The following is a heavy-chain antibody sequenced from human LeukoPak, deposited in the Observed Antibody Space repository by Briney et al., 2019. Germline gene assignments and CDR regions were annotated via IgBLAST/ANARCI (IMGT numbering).Heavy chain of an antibody. Sequence: PGGSLRLSCAASGFTFSSYGMHRVRQAPGKGLEWVAVISYDGSNKYYADSVKGRFTISRDNSKNTLYLQMNSLRAEDTAVYYCAKDDYGEGGYYYYYYGMDVWGKGTTVTVSS. D-gene: IGHD4-17*01. CDR3: AKDDYGEGGYYYYYYGMDV. J-gene: IGHJ6*04. CDR1: GFTFSSYG. V-gene: IGHV3-30*18. CDR2: ISYDGSNK.